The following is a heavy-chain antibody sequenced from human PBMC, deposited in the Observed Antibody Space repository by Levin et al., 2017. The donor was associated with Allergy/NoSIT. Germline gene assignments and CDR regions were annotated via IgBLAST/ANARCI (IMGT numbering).Heavy chain of an antibody. CDR3: ARDRYGDHVDY. Sequence: GESLKISCAASGFTFSSYWMHWVRQAPGKGLVWVSRIKSDGRSPSYADSVKGRFTISRDNAKNTLYLQMNSLRAEDTAVYYCARDRYGDHVDYWGQGTLVTVSS. D-gene: IGHD4-17*01. CDR2: IKSDGRSP. CDR1: GFTFSSYW. V-gene: IGHV3-74*01. J-gene: IGHJ4*02.